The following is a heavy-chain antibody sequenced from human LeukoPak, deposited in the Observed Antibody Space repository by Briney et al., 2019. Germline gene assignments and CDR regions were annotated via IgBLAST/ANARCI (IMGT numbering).Heavy chain of an antibody. CDR2: IYYSGST. D-gene: IGHD5-12*01. J-gene: IGHJ4*02. CDR3: ARDGGATGVSV. CDR1: GGSISSSSYY. Sequence: SETLSLTCTVSGGSISSSSYYWGWIRQPPGKGLEWIGSIYYSGSTYYNPSLKSRVTISVDTSKNQFSLKLSSVTAADTAVYYCARDGGATGVSVWGQGTLVTVSS. V-gene: IGHV4-39*07.